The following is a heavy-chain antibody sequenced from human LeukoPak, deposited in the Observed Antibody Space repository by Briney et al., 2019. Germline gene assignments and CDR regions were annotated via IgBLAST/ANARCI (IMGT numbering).Heavy chain of an antibody. CDR1: GYTFTSYA. V-gene: IGHV1-3*03. D-gene: IGHD6-19*01. Sequence: ASVKVSCKASGYTFTSYAMHWVRQAPGQRLEWMGWINAGNGDTKYSQEFQGRVTITRDTSASTAYMELSSLRSEDMAVYYCARENYQQWLGNWFDPWGQGTLVTVSS. CDR2: INAGNGDT. J-gene: IGHJ5*02. CDR3: ARENYQQWLGNWFDP.